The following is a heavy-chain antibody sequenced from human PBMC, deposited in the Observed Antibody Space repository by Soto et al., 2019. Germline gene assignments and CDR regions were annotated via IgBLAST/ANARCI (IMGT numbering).Heavy chain of an antibody. J-gene: IGHJ4*02. D-gene: IGHD3-9*01. V-gene: IGHV3-66*01. CDR1: GFSVSTSH. Sequence: GGSLRLSCAAAGFSVSTSHISWVRQAPGKGLEWVSVIYSGGATHYADSVKGRFTVSRDNAQNSLFLLMNSLRAEDTAVYYCARDRDWAFDYWGQGTLVTVSS. CDR3: ARDRDWAFDY. CDR2: IYSGGAT.